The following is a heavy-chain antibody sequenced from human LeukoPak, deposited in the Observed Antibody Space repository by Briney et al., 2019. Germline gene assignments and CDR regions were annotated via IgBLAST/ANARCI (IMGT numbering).Heavy chain of an antibody. D-gene: IGHD6-6*01. CDR1: SGSISTSNYY. J-gene: IGHJ3*02. CDR3: ARDSSFRAFDI. CDR2: IFYSGST. V-gene: IGHV4-39*07. Sequence: SETLSLTCTVSSGSISTSNYYWGWVRQPPGKALKWIGNIFYSGSTYYSPSLKSRVTISLDTSRNQFSLKLNSVTAADTAVYYCARDSSFRAFDIWGQGTMVTVSS.